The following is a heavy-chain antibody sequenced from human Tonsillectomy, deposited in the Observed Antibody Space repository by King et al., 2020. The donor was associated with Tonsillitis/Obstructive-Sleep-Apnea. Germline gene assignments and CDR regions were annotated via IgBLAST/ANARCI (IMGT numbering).Heavy chain of an antibody. CDR2: ISGSGGSR. CDR3: AKGAYCGGEGYPNWYFDL. Sequence: VQLVESGGGLVQPGGSLRLSCAASGFTFSSYAMNWVRQAPGKGLEWVSAISGSGGSRYFADSVKGRFTISRDNSENTLYLEMNSLRAEDTAVYYCAKGAYCGGEGYPNWYFDLGGRGTLVPVPP. V-gene: IGHV3-23*04. J-gene: IGHJ2*01. D-gene: IGHD2-21*01. CDR1: GFTFSSYA.